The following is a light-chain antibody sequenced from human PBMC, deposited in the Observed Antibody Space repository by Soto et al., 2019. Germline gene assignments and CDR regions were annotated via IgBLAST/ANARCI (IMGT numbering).Light chain of an antibody. Sequence: EIALTQSPGTLSLSPGERATLSCRASQSVSSSYLAWYQQKPGQAPRLLIYGASSRATDIPDRFSGSGSGTDFTLTISRLEPGDFAVYYCQQYGSASITFGQGTRLEIK. J-gene: IGKJ5*01. CDR3: QQYGSASIT. CDR1: QSVSSSY. V-gene: IGKV3-20*01. CDR2: GAS.